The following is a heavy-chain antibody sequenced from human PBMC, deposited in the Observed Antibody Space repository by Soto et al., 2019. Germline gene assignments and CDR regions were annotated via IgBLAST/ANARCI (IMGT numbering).Heavy chain of an antibody. J-gene: IGHJ5*02. CDR2: INPNSGGI. D-gene: IGHD6-13*01. CDR3: ARRPSSSWRNWFDP. CDR1: GYTFTGYY. Sequence: ASVKVSCKASGYTFTGYYMHWVRQAPGQGLEWMGWINPNSGGINYAQKFQGRVTMTGDTSISTAYMELSRLRSDDTAVYYCARRPSSSWRNWFDPWGQGXLVTVYS. V-gene: IGHV1-2*02.